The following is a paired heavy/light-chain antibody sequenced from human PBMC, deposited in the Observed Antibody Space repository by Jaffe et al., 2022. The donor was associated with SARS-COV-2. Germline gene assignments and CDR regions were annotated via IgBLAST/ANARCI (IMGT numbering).Light chain of an antibody. CDR1: SSDVGAYNY. CDR3: SSYAGSSWV. V-gene: IGLV2-8*01. CDR2: AVS. J-gene: IGLJ3*02. Sequence: QSALTQPPSASGSPGQSVTISCTGTSSDVGAYNYVSWYQHHPGEAPKLMIYAVSKRPSGVPDRFSGSKSGSTASLTVSGLQAEDEADYYCSSYAGSSWVFGGGTKLTVL.
Heavy chain of an antibody. Sequence: EVQLVESGGGLVQPGGSLRLSCAASTFIFSSYDMHWVRQVTGKGLEWVSTITPAGDTYYPDSVKGRITISTDNAKSCLYLQVNSLRVEDTAMYYCARAGPSTGWYTFEMWGQGTMVTVSS. J-gene: IGHJ3*02. CDR2: ITPAGDT. V-gene: IGHV3-13*01. CDR1: TFIFSSYD. D-gene: IGHD6-13*01. CDR3: ARAGPSTGWYTFEM.